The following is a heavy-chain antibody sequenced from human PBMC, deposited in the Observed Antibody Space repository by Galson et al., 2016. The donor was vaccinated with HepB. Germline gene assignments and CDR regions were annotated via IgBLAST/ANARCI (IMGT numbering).Heavy chain of an antibody. D-gene: IGHD2/OR15-2a*01. V-gene: IGHV1-18*01. CDR2: ISPYNGHA. Sequence: SVKASCKASGYIFTTYPINWVRQAPGQGLEWVGWISPYNGHANYAEKVQGRATMTTNTSTSTAYMELRSLRSDDTAVYFCARDFLNSNDYWGQGTLVTVSS. J-gene: IGHJ4*01. CDR1: GYIFTTYP. CDR3: ARDFLNSNDY.